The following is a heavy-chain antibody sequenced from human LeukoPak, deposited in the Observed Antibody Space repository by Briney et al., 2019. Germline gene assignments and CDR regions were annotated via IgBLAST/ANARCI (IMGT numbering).Heavy chain of an antibody. CDR2: ISDDSYTI. D-gene: IGHD3-10*01. CDR3: VRDTYGPEDGDF. Sequence: GGSLRLSCTASGFTFSSNSMNWVRQAPGKGPDWVSYISDDSYTIYYADSVKGRFTISRDNAKNSLFLQMNSLRAEDTAIYHCVRDTYGPEDGDFWGQGTLVTVSS. J-gene: IGHJ4*02. V-gene: IGHV3-48*01. CDR1: GFTFSSNS.